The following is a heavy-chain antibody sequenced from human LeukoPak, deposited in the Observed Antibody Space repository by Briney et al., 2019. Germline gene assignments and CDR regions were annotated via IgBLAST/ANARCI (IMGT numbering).Heavy chain of an antibody. CDR3: ARDKDYGDKRLLDY. CDR2: ISGSGGST. Sequence: GGSLRLSCAASGFTFSSYAMSWVRQAPGKGLEWVSAISGSGGSTYYADSVKGRFTISRDNSKNTLYLQMNSLRAEDTAVYYCARDKDYGDKRLLDYWGQGTLVIVSS. V-gene: IGHV3-23*01. D-gene: IGHD4-23*01. J-gene: IGHJ4*02. CDR1: GFTFSSYA.